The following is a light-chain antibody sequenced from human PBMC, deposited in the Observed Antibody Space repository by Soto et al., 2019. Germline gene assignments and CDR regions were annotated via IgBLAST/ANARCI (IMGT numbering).Light chain of an antibody. CDR1: SSDIGGYNS. CDR3: SSSAGTNSFVL. Sequence: QSALTQPPSASGSPGQSVTISCTGTSSDIGGYNSVSWYQQHPGKAPKLMIYEVNKRPLGVPERFSGSKSGNTASLTVSVLQADDEDDYYCSSSAGTNSFVLFGGGAKLTVL. CDR2: EVN. V-gene: IGLV2-8*01. J-gene: IGLJ3*02.